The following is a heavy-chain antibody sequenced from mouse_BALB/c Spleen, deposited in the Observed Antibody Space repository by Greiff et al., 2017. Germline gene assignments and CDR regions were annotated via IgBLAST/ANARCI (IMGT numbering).Heavy chain of an antibody. CDR3: ARPHYYGSSNWYFDV. CDR2: ISYDGSN. Sequence: VQLQQSGPGLVKPSQSLSLTCSVTGYSITSGYYWNWIRQFPGNKLEWMGYISYDGSNNYNPSLKNRISITRDTSKNQFFLKLNSVTTEDTATYYCARPHYYGSSNWYFDVRGAGTTVTVSS. V-gene: IGHV3-6*02. CDR1: GYSITSGYY. J-gene: IGHJ1*01. D-gene: IGHD1-1*01.